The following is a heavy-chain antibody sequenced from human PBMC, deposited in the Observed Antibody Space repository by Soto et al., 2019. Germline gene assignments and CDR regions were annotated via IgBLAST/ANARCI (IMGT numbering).Heavy chain of an antibody. V-gene: IGHV1-58*01. CDR3: ARDPGYSGWYDVY. Sequence: GASVKVSCKASGFTFTSSAVQWVRQARGQRLEWIGWIVVGSGNTNYAQKFQERVTITRDMSTSTAYMELRSLRSDDTAVYYCARDPGYSGWYDVYWGQGTLVTVSS. J-gene: IGHJ4*02. CDR2: IVVGSGNT. CDR1: GFTFTSSA. D-gene: IGHD6-13*01.